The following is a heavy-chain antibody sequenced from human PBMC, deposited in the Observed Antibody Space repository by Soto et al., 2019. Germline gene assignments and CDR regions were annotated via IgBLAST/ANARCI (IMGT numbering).Heavy chain of an antibody. D-gene: IGHD6-13*01. CDR3: ARMGSSYYYYAMDV. CDR2: IDWDDDK. J-gene: IGHJ6*02. Sequence: SGPTLVNPTHTLTLTCTFSGFSLTTSGMRVSWIRQPPGKALEWLARIDWDDDKFYSTSLKTRLTISKDTSKNQVVLTMTSMDPVDTATYYCARMGSSYYYYAMDVWGQGTTVTVT. V-gene: IGHV2-70*04. CDR1: GFSLTTSGMR.